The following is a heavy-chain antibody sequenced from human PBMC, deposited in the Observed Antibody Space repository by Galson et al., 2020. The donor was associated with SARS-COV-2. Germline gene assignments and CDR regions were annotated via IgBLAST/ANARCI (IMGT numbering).Heavy chain of an antibody. CDR2: IRGDGSET. CDR1: GFTFEDFW. Sequence: GGSLRLSCAVSGFTFEDFWMSWFRQAPGKGLEWVANIRGDGSETNYVDSVQGRFFISRDNAIDSLFLQMNNLTADDTAVYFCSREGWQGGYWGQGTRVTVSS. D-gene: IGHD6-19*01. V-gene: IGHV3-7*01. CDR3: SREGWQGGY. J-gene: IGHJ4*02.